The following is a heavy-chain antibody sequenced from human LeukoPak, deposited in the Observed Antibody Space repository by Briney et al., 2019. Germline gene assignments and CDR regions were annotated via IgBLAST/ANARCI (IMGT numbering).Heavy chain of an antibody. CDR2: IYPGESDI. J-gene: IGHJ3*02. CDR3: ARLRTRLKDAFDI. CDR1: GYTFNTYW. D-gene: IGHD1-7*01. Sequence: PGESLKISCKGSGYTFNTYWIGWVRQMPGKGLEWMGIIYPGESDIRYSPSFEDHVTISADTSISTAYLEWSSLKDSDSAIYYCARLRTRLKDAFDIWGQGTMITVSS. V-gene: IGHV5-51*01.